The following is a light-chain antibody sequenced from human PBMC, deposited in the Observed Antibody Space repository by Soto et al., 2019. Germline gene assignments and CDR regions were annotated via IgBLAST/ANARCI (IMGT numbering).Light chain of an antibody. Sequence: QSVLTQPPSVSGAPGQMVTISCTGSSSDIGAGYDVHWYQRLPGAAPKLLIYGNINRPSCFPDRFSGSKSGNSASLAITGLQAEDEADYYCQSYDSSMSACFFGTETKLTFL. CDR1: SSDIGAGYD. V-gene: IGLV1-40*01. CDR2: GNI. CDR3: QSYDSSMSACF. J-gene: IGLJ1*01.